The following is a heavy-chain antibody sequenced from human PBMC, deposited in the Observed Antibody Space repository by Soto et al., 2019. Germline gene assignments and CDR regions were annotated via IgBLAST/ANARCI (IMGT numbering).Heavy chain of an antibody. V-gene: IGHV1-2*02. CDR3: ARGFQGGGIRNWFDP. CDR2: INPNSGGT. D-gene: IGHD2-15*01. J-gene: IGHJ5*02. CDR1: GYTFTGYY. Sequence: ASVKVSCKASGYTFTGYYMHWVRQAPGQGLEWMGWINPNSGGTNYAQKFQGRVTMTRDTSISTAYMKLSRLRSDDTAVYYCARGFQGGGIRNWFDPWGQGTLVTVSS.